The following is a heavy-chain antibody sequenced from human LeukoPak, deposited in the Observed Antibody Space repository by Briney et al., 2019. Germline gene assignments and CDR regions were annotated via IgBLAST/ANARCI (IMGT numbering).Heavy chain of an antibody. Sequence: ASVKVSCKVSGYTLTELSMHWVRQAPGKGLEWMGGFDPEDGETIYAQKFQGRVTMTEDTSTDTAYMELSSLRSEDTAVYYCATALDFWSGRPIDYWGQGTLVTVSS. CDR1: GYTLTELS. D-gene: IGHD3-3*01. V-gene: IGHV1-24*01. J-gene: IGHJ4*02. CDR3: ATALDFWSGRPIDY. CDR2: FDPEDGET.